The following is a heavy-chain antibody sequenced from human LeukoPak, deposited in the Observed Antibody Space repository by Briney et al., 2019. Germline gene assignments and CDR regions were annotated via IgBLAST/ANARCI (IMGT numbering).Heavy chain of an antibody. J-gene: IGHJ5*02. V-gene: IGHV4-39*01. Sequence: SETLSLTCTVSGGSISSSGYYWGWIRQPPGKGLEWIASIYYSGSTYYNPSLRSRVTISVDTSKNQLSLKLSSLTAADTAVYYCARHEYSGSYYGLSWFDPWGQGTLVTVS. D-gene: IGHD1-26*01. CDR3: ARHEYSGSYYGLSWFDP. CDR2: IYYSGST. CDR1: GGSISSSGYY.